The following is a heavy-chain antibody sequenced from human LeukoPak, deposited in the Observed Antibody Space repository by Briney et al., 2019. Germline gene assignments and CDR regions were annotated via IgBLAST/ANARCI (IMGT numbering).Heavy chain of an antibody. J-gene: IGHJ3*02. CDR3: ARVTESQYCSSTSCYPLDAFDI. Sequence: ASVKVSCMASGYTFTGYYMHWVRQAPGQGLEWMGWIDPNSGGTNYAQKFQGRVTKTRDTSISTAYMELSRLRSDDTAVYYCARVTESQYCSSTSCYPLDAFDIWGQGTMVTVSS. CDR1: GYTFTGYY. V-gene: IGHV1-2*02. CDR2: IDPNSGGT. D-gene: IGHD2-2*01.